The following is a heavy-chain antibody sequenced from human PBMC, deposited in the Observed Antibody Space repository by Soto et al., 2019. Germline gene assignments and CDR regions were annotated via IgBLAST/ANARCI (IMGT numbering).Heavy chain of an antibody. Sequence: QVQLVESGGGVVQPGRSLRLSCAASGFTFSSDAMHWVRQAPGKGLEWVAVISYDGDNKYYADSVKGRFTISRDNSKNTLYLQMNSLRAEDKAVYHSARERYCSSTRCYRRYYYYYGMHVWGQGTTVTVSS. D-gene: IGHD2-2*01. V-gene: IGHV3-30-3*01. J-gene: IGHJ6*02. CDR1: GFTFSSDA. CDR2: ISYDGDNK. CDR3: ARERYCSSTRCYRRYYYYYGMHV.